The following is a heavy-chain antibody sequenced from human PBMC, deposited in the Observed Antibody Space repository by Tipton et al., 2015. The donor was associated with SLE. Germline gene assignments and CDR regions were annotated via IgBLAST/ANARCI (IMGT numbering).Heavy chain of an antibody. D-gene: IGHD6-13*01. Sequence: TLSLTCTVSGGSISSSSYYWGWIRQPPGKGLEWIGSIYYSGSPYYNPSLKSRVTISVDTSKNQFSLKLSSVTAADTAVYYCARDRLGSSSWYPKGHAFYIWGPGTLFTVSS. CDR2: IYYSGSP. CDR3: ARDRLGSSSWYPKGHAFYI. CDR1: GGSISSSSYY. V-gene: IGHV4-39*07. J-gene: IGHJ3*02.